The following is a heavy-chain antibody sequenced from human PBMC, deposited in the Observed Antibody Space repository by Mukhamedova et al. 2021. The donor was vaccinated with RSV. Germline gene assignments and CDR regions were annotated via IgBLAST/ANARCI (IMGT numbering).Heavy chain of an antibody. CDR3: ARDNLLWFGEGAFDI. Sequence: GKGLEWIGYIYYSGSTNYNPSLKSRVTISVDTSKNQFSLKLSSVTAADTAVYYCARDNLLWFGEGAFDIRGQGTMVTVSS. V-gene: IGHV4-59*01. CDR2: IYYSGST. J-gene: IGHJ3*02. D-gene: IGHD3-10*01.